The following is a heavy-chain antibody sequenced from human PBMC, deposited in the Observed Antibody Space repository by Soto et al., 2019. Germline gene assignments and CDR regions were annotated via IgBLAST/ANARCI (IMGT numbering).Heavy chain of an antibody. Sequence: GGSLRLSCAASGFTFSSHGMHWVRQAPGKGLEWEAVIWYDGSNKYYADSVKGRFTISRDNAKNILYLQMNSLRAEDTAVYYCARDQLYYNDISGRPLNAFDVWGQGTMVTVSS. CDR1: GFTFSSHG. J-gene: IGHJ3*01. D-gene: IGHD3-22*01. CDR3: ARDQLYYNDISGRPLNAFDV. V-gene: IGHV3-33*01. CDR2: IWYDGSNK.